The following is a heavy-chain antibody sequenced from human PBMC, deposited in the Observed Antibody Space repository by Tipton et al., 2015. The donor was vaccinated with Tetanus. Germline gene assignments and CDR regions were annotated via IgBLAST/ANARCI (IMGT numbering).Heavy chain of an antibody. CDR3: ARHGHPSAVVARDASDI. CDR1: GGSVRSGDYQ. CDR2: ISNSGRT. Sequence: TLSLTCSVSGGSVRSGDYQWNWIRQPPGKGLEWLAYISNSGRTNSNYSLKSRITISQDKSKNQFSLRLTSVTAADTAVYYCARHGHPSAVVARDASDIWGHGTMVNVSS. J-gene: IGHJ3*02. D-gene: IGHD2-15*01. V-gene: IGHV4-61*08.